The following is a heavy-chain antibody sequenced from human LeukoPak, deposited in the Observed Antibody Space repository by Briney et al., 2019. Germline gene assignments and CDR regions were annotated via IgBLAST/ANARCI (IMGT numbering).Heavy chain of an antibody. CDR3: ARESATGGDFDY. J-gene: IGHJ4*02. Sequence: SETLSLTCTVSGGSISSYYWSWIRQPAGKGLEWIGRIYTSGSTNYNPSLKSRVTMSVDTSTNQFSLKLSSVTAADTAVYYCARESATGGDFDYWGQGTLVTVSS. CDR1: GGSISSYY. V-gene: IGHV4-4*07. CDR2: IYTSGST. D-gene: IGHD1-1*01.